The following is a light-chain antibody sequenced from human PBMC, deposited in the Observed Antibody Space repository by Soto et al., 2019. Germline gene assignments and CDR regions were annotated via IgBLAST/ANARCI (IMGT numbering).Light chain of an antibody. V-gene: IGKV2D-29*02. Sequence: DVVMTQTPLSLSVAPGQPASISCKSSQSLLHITGETFLIWYLQKPGQSPQLLIYEVSTRVSGVPDRFSGSGSGTDFTLEISRVETDDAGIYYCMQITQLPPTFGQGTRLGIE. J-gene: IGKJ5*01. CDR3: MQITQLPPT. CDR1: QSLLHITGETF. CDR2: EVS.